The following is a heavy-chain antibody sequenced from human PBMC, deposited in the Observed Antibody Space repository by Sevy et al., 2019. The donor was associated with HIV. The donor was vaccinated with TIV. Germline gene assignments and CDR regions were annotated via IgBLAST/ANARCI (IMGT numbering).Heavy chain of an antibody. Sequence: GGSLRLSCAASGFTFSSYAMSWVRQAPGKGLEWVSAISGSGGSTYYADSVKGRFTISRDNSKNTLYLQMNSLRAEDTAVYYCAKDQDITYYYDSSGYFGYGTPYYFDYWGQRTLVTVSS. CDR3: AKDQDITYYYDSSGYFGYGTPYYFDY. CDR2: ISGSGGST. J-gene: IGHJ4*02. D-gene: IGHD3-22*01. CDR1: GFTFSSYA. V-gene: IGHV3-23*01.